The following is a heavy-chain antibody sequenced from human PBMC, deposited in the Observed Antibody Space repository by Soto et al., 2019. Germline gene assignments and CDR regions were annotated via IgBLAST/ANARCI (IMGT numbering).Heavy chain of an antibody. J-gene: IGHJ4*02. D-gene: IGHD3-3*01. CDR3: ARGSGGEGLLRFLEWLGLDY. CDR1: GFTFSSYG. V-gene: IGHV3-33*01. Sequence: PGGSLRLSCAASGFTFSSYGMHWVRQAPGKGLEWVAVIWYDGSNKYYADSVKGRFTISRDNSKNTLYLQMNSLRAEDTAVYYCARGSGGEGLLRFLEWLGLDYWGQGTLVTVSS. CDR2: IWYDGSNK.